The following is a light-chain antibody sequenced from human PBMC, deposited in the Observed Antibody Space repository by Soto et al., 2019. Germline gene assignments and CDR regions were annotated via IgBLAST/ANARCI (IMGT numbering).Light chain of an antibody. Sequence: QSALTQPASVSGSPGQSITISCTGTNSDVGTYNYVSWYQQHPGKAPKFVVYEVSDRPSGVSDRFSGSKSGNTASLTISGLQAEDEADYYSSSYTTSSTLVFGGGTKPTVL. CDR3: SSYTTSSTLV. J-gene: IGLJ2*01. CDR2: EVS. CDR1: NSDVGTYNY. V-gene: IGLV2-14*01.